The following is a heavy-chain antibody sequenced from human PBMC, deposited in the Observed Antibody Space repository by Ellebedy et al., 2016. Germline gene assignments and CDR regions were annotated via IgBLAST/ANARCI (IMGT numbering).Heavy chain of an antibody. J-gene: IGHJ4*02. CDR3: ARVLRGATDY. CDR1: GGSISSGGYS. V-gene: IGHV4-30-2*01. CDR2: IYHSGST. Sequence: SETLSLTXAASGGSISSGGYSWSWIRQPPGKGLEWIGYIYHSGSTYYNPSLKSRVTISVDRSKNQFSLKLSSVTAADTAVYYCARVLRGATDYWGQGTLVTVSS. D-gene: IGHD1-26*01.